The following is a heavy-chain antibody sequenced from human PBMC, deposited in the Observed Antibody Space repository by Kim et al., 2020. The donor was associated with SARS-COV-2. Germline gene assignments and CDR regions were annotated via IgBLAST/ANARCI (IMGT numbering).Heavy chain of an antibody. J-gene: IGHJ4*02. D-gene: IGHD4-17*01. CDR1: GFTFSSYS. V-gene: IGHV3-48*02. Sequence: GGSLRPSCAASGFTFSSYSMNWVRQAPGKGLEWVSYISSSSSTIYYADSVKGRFTISRDNAKNSLYLQMNSLRDEDTAVYYCARGGGDDYGDLYYFDYWGQGTLVTVSS. CDR2: ISSSSSTI. CDR3: ARGGGDDYGDLYYFDY.